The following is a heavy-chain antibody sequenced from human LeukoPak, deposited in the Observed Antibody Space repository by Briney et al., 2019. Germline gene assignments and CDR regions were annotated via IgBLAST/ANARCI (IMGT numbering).Heavy chain of an antibody. D-gene: IGHD4-17*01. J-gene: IGHJ6*02. V-gene: IGHV4-59*01. CDR3: ARAGEGDDYGDHVGYYYYGMGV. Sequence: SETLSLTCTVSGGSISSYYWSWIRQPPGKGLEWIGYIYYSGSTNYNPSLKSRVTISVDTSKNQFSLKLSSVTAADTAVYYCARAGEGDDYGDHVGYYYYGMGVWGQGTTVTVSS. CDR2: IYYSGST. CDR1: GGSISSYY.